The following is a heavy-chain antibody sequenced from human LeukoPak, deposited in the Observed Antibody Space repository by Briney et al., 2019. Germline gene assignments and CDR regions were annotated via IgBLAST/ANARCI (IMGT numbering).Heavy chain of an antibody. Sequence: EPGGSLRLSCAASGFTFSSYNMNWVRQAPGKGLEWVSSITSGSSYIYYADSVKGRFTISRDNAKNTLYPQMNSLRADDTAVYFCTRVSGYRTLSFDSWGQGTLVTVSS. CDR1: GFTFSSYN. D-gene: IGHD6-25*01. J-gene: IGHJ4*02. CDR2: ITSGSSYI. V-gene: IGHV3-21*01. CDR3: TRVSGYRTLSFDS.